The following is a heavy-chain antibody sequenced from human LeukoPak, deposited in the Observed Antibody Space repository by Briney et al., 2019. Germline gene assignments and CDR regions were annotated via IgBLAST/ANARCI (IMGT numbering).Heavy chain of an antibody. V-gene: IGHV6-1*01. CDR1: GDSVSSNSAA. CDR3: ARGEAGHFDN. D-gene: IGHD6-13*01. Sequence: SQTLSLTCAISGDSVSSNSAAWNWIRQSPSRGLEWLGRTYFRSKWYNQYALSVKSRIIVTPDTSKNEFSLQLNSVTPEDTAVYYCARGEAGHFDNWGQGILVTVSS. CDR2: TYFRSKWYN. J-gene: IGHJ4*02.